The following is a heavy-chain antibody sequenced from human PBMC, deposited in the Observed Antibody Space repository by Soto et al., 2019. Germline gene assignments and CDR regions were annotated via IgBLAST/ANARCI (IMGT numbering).Heavy chain of an antibody. CDR1: GGSFSGYY. V-gene: IGHV4-34*01. D-gene: IGHD3-10*01. CDR2: INHSGST. Sequence: SETLSLTCAVYGGSFSGYYWSWIRQPPGKGLEWIGEINHSGSTNYNPSLKSRVTISVDTSKNQFSLKLSSVTAADTAVYYCARGPGHGSGSYYPYYYYYGMDVWGQGTTVTVS. CDR3: ARGPGHGSGSYYPYYYYYGMDV. J-gene: IGHJ6*02.